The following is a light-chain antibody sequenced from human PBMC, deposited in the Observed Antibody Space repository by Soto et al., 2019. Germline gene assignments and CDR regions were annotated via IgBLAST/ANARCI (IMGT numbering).Light chain of an antibody. V-gene: IGKV1-39*01. CDR2: SAS. CDR1: QSISNN. CDR3: QQGYDFPHT. J-gene: IGKJ2*01. Sequence: DIQMTQSPSTLSASVGDRVTITCRASQSISNNLNWYQQKPGKAPKFLIQSASTLQPGVPSRFSGTGSGTDFTLTIESLQPEDLATYFCQQGYDFPHTFGQGTKVEV.